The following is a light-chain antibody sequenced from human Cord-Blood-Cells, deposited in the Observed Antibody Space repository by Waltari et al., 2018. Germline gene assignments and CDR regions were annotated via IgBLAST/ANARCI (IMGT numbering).Light chain of an antibody. J-gene: IGLJ3*02. V-gene: IGLV4-69*01. Sequence: QLVLTQSPSASASLGASVKLTCTLSSGHSRYAIAWHQQQPAKGPRYLMRLNSDGSHSKGDGFPRCFAGSSAGAERYLTCSRHHAEDAADYCCQSGGTSIRVFGGGTKLTVL. CDR3: QSGGTSIRV. CDR1: SGHSRYA. CDR2: LNSDGSH.